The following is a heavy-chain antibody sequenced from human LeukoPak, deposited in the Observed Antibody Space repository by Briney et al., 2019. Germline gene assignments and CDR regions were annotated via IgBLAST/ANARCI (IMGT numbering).Heavy chain of an antibody. CDR2: ISAYNGNT. Sequence: ASVKVSCKASGYTFTSYGISWVRQATGQGLEWMGWISAYNGNTNYAQKLQGRVTMTTDTSTSTAYMELRSLRSDDTAVYYCARAAYYYDSSSYLFGPCYFDYWGQGTLVTVSS. CDR3: ARAAYYYDSSSYLFGPCYFDY. D-gene: IGHD3-22*01. V-gene: IGHV1-18*01. CDR1: GYTFTSYG. J-gene: IGHJ4*02.